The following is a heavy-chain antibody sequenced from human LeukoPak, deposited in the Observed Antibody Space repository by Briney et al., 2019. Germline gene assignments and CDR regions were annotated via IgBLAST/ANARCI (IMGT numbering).Heavy chain of an antibody. CDR2: ISGSGGST. Sequence: GGSLRLSCAASGFTFSSYAMSWVRQAPGKGLEWVSAISGSGGSTYYADSVKGRFTISRDNSKNTLYLQMNSLRAEDTAVYYCAKDLTVVTLYYYMDVWGKGTTVTVSS. CDR3: AKDLTVVTLYYYMDV. D-gene: IGHD4-23*01. CDR1: GFTFSSYA. J-gene: IGHJ6*03. V-gene: IGHV3-23*01.